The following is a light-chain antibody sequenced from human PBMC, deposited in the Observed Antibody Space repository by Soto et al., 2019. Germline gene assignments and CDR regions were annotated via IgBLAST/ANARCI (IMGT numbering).Light chain of an antibody. CDR1: SSDVGGYNY. Sequence: QSALTQPASVSGSPGQSITVSCTGTSSDVGGYNYVSWYQQHPGKAPKLMIYDVSNRPSGVSNRFSGSKSGNTASLTISGLQAEDEADYYCSSYTSSSASHVFGTGTKVTVL. CDR2: DVS. J-gene: IGLJ1*01. V-gene: IGLV2-14*01. CDR3: SSYTSSSASHV.